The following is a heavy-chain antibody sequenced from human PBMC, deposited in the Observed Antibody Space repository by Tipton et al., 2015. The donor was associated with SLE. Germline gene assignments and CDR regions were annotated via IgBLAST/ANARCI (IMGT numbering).Heavy chain of an antibody. Sequence: TLSLTCTVSGGSITNDNHYWSWIRQPAGKGLEWIGRIYASGSTEYNPSLKSRVTISVDPSKNQFSLRLTSLTAADTAVYYCARVVYSFSDAFDIWGQGTLVTVSS. CDR3: ARVVYSFSDAFDI. CDR1: GGSITNDNHY. D-gene: IGHD6-13*01. J-gene: IGHJ3*02. V-gene: IGHV4-61*02. CDR2: IYASGST.